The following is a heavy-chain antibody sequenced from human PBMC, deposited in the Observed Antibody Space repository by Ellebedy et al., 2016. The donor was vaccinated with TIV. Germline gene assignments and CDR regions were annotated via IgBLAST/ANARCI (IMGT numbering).Heavy chain of an antibody. J-gene: IGHJ6*02. CDR3: ARDTISSGWYPIQYYYYYGMDV. Sequence: GESLKISCAASGFTFSSYAMHWVRQAPGKGLEWVAVISYDGSNKYYADSVKGRFTISRDNSKNTLYLQMNSLRAEDTAVYYCARDTISSGWYPIQYYYYYGMDVWGQGTTVTVSS. V-gene: IGHV3-30-3*01. CDR1: GFTFSSYA. CDR2: ISYDGSNK. D-gene: IGHD6-19*01.